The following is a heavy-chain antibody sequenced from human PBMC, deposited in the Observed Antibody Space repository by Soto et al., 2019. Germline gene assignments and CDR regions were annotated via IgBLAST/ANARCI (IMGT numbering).Heavy chain of an antibody. Sequence: GGSLRLSCAAPGFTFSDYYMTWIRQPPGKGLEWVSYMGRRDDPIFYADSVKGRFTISRDNAKNSLYLQMNSLRAEDTAVYYCARDCEGMTTVTTSLDVWGKGTTVTVSS. J-gene: IGHJ6*04. CDR3: ARDCEGMTTVTTSLDV. V-gene: IGHV3-11*04. D-gene: IGHD4-4*01. CDR2: MGRRDDPI. CDR1: GFTFSDYY.